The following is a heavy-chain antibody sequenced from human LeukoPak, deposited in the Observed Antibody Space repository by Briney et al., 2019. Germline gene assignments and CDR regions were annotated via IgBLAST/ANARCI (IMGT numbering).Heavy chain of an antibody. CDR3: AKGGKTHLDSSGYYSRARPWDYYYYYYMDV. D-gene: IGHD3-22*01. CDR1: GYTFTSYD. CDR2: MNPNSGNT. V-gene: IGHV1-8*03. J-gene: IGHJ6*03. Sequence: GASVKVSCKASGYTFTSYDINWVRQATGQGLEWMGWMNPNSGNTGYAQKFQGRVTITRNTSISTAYMELSSLRSEDTAVYYCAKGGKTHLDSSGYYSRARPWDYYYYYYMDVWGKGTTVTVSS.